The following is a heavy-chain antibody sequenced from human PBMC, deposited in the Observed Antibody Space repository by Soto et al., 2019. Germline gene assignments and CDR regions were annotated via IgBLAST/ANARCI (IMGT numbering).Heavy chain of an antibody. Sequence: SETLSLTCTVSGGSISSYYWSWIRQPPGKGLEWIGYIYYSGSTNYNPSLKSRVTISVDTSKNQFSLKLSSVTAADTAVYYCARVGDSVVVPAALYNWLDPWGQGTLDTVSS. V-gene: IGHV4-59*08. CDR1: GGSISSYY. CDR2: IYYSGST. J-gene: IGHJ5*02. D-gene: IGHD2-2*01. CDR3: ARVGDSVVVPAALYNWLDP.